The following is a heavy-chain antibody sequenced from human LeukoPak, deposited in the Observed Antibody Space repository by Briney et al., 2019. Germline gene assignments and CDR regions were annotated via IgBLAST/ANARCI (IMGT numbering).Heavy chain of an antibody. CDR3: ASAYCGGDYTPYWYFDL. CDR1: GGSISSSSYY. D-gene: IGHD2-21*02. Sequence: PSETLSLTCTVSGGSISSSSYYWGWIRQPPGKGLEWIGYIYYIGNTFYNPSLKSRVTISVDTSKNQFSLKLSSVTAADTAVYYCASAYCGGDYTPYWYFDLWGRGTLVTVSS. J-gene: IGHJ2*01. V-gene: IGHV4-30-4*08. CDR2: IYYIGNT.